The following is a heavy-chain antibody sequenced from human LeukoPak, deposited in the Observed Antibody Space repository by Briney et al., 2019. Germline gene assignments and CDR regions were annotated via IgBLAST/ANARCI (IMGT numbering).Heavy chain of an antibody. CDR3: ARDPASYSSGWYHYFDY. CDR2: IKQDGSEK. J-gene: IGHJ4*02. V-gene: IGHV3-7*03. D-gene: IGHD6-19*01. CDR1: GFTFSSYW. Sequence: GGSLRLCCAASGFTFSSYWMSRVRQAPGKGLEWVANIKQDGSEKYYVDSVKGRFTISRDNAKNSLYLQMNSLRAEDTAVYYCARDPASYSSGWYHYFDYWGQGTLVTVSS.